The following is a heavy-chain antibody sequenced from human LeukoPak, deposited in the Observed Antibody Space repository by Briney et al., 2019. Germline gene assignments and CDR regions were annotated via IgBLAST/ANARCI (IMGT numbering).Heavy chain of an antibody. D-gene: IGHD6-13*01. CDR1: GFIFSSYA. CDR3: GKGGHDSSWWGNHYYFDY. CDR2: ISGSVTNA. Sequence: PGGSLRLSCAASGFIFSSYALNWVRQAPGKGLEWVSSISGSVTNAYYAASVTGRFTISRVNSKNNLYLQMDRLGGEDTGVYYCGKGGHDSSWWGNHYYFDYWGKGSMVTVSS. J-gene: IGHJ4*02. V-gene: IGHV3-23*01.